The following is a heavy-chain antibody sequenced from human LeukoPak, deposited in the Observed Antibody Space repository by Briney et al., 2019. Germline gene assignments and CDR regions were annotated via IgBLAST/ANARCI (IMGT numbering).Heavy chain of an antibody. V-gene: IGHV4-61*01. CDR1: GGSVSSGSYY. CDR2: IYYSGST. D-gene: IGHD6-19*01. CDR3: ASDSSGWGSLFDY. J-gene: IGHJ4*02. Sequence: SETLSLTCTVSGGSVSSGSYYWSWIRQPPGKGLEWIGYIYYSGSTYYNPSLKSRVTISVDTSKNQFSLKLSSVTAADTAVYYCASDSSGWGSLFDYWGQGTLVTVSS.